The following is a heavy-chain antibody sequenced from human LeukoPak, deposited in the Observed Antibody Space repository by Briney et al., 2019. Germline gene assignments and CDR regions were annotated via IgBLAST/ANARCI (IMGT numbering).Heavy chain of an antibody. CDR3: ARERQRRFDY. V-gene: IGHV4-59*01. CDR2: IYYSGST. CDR1: GGSISSYY. D-gene: IGHD6-25*01. Sequence: SETLSLTCTVSGGSISSYYWSWIRQPPGKGLEWIGYIYYSGSTNYNPSLKSRVTISVDTCKNQFSLKLSSVTAADTAVYYCARERQRRFDYWGQGTLVTVSS. J-gene: IGHJ4*02.